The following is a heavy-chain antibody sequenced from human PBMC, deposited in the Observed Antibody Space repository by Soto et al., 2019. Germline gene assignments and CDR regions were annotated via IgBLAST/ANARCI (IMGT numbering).Heavy chain of an antibody. J-gene: IGHJ4*02. CDR2: ISWNSVAI. Sequence: EVQLVESGGGLVQPGRSLRLSCAASGFTFDDYALHWVRQVPGKGLEWVSGISWNSVAIHYADSVKGRFTISRDNAKNSLYLQMNNLRGEDTAXYYCAKAXXLTDTGSDWGQGTLVTVSS. CDR3: AKAXXLTDTGSD. D-gene: IGHD2-8*02. V-gene: IGHV3-9*01. CDR1: GFTFDDYA.